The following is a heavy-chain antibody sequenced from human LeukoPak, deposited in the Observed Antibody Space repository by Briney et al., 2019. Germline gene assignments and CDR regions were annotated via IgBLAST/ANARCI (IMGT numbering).Heavy chain of an antibody. V-gene: IGHV3-33*01. CDR3: AREGRGYTYGSDY. CDR1: GFTFSSHG. Sequence: PGRSLGLSCVASGFTFSSHGMHWVRQAPGKGLEWVAVIWYDGRNKYYADTVKGRFTISRDDSKNTLNLQMNSLRAEDTAVYYCAREGRGYTYGSDYWGQGTLVTVSS. D-gene: IGHD5-18*01. J-gene: IGHJ4*02. CDR2: IWYDGRNK.